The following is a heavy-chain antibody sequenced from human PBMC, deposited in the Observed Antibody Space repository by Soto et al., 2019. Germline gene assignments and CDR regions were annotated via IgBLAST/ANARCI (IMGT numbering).Heavy chain of an antibody. D-gene: IGHD2-2*03. Sequence: GGSLRLSCAASGFTVSSNYMSWVRQAPGKGLEWVSVIYSGGSTYYADSVKGRFTISRGNSKNTPYLQMNSLRAEDTAVYYCARWIFYYYGMDVWGQGTTVTVSS. CDR2: IYSGGST. CDR1: GFTVSSNY. CDR3: ARWIFYYYGMDV. V-gene: IGHV3-53*01. J-gene: IGHJ6*02.